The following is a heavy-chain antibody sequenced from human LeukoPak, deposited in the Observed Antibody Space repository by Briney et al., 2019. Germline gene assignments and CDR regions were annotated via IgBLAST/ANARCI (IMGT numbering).Heavy chain of an antibody. J-gene: IGHJ4*02. V-gene: IGHV1-18*01. CDR1: GYTFTSYG. CDR2: ISAYNGNT. CDR3: ARDRVLSYCSGGSCYFGY. D-gene: IGHD2-15*01. Sequence: ASVKVSCKASGYTFTSYGISWVRQAPGQGLEWMGWISAYNGNTDYAQKLQGRVTMTTDTSTSTAYMGLRSLRSDDTAVYYCARDRVLSYCSGGSCYFGYWGQGTLVTVSS.